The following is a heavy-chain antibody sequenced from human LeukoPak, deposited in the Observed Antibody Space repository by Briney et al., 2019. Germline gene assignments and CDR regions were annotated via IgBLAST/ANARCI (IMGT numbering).Heavy chain of an antibody. D-gene: IGHD2-2*01. J-gene: IGHJ5*02. CDR2: IIPILGIA. CDR3: AIDHADIVVVPAAILNPYNWFDP. Sequence: ASVKVSCKASGGTFSSYTISWVRQAPGQGLEWMGRIIPILGIANYAQKFQGRVTITADKSTSTAYMELSSLRSEDTAVYYCAIDHADIVVVPAAILNPYNWFDPWGQGTLVTVSS. CDR1: GGTFSSYT. V-gene: IGHV1-69*04.